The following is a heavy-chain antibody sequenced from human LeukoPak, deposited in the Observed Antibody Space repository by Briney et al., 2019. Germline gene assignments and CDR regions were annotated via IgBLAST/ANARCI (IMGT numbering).Heavy chain of an antibody. CDR2: ISSGGGST. J-gene: IGHJ4*02. D-gene: IGHD2-2*01. V-gene: IGHV3-23*01. Sequence: GGSLRLSCAASDFTFSNYWMSWVRQAPGKALEWVSGISSGGGSTHYADSVKGRFTISRDNSKNTLYLEMSSLRAEDTAVYYCAKDGAGSQSYCSSTSCYVDYWGQGTLVTVSS. CDR1: DFTFSNYW. CDR3: AKDGAGSQSYCSSTSCYVDY.